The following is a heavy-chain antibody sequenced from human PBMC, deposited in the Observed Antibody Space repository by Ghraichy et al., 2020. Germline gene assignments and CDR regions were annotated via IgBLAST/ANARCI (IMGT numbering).Heavy chain of an antibody. J-gene: IGHJ6*03. D-gene: IGHD5-12*01. CDR2: IYYSGST. CDR1: GGSISSYY. Sequence: SETLSLTCTVSGGSISSYYWSWIRQPPGKGLEWIGYIYYSGSTNYNPSLKSRVTISVDTSKNQFSLKLSSVTAADTAVYYCASAQYSSGTYYYYYMDVWGKGTTVTVSS. CDR3: ASAQYSSGTYYYYYMDV. V-gene: IGHV4-59*01.